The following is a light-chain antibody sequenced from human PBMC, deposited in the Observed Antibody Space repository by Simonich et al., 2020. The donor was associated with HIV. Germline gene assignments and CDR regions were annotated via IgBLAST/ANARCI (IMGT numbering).Light chain of an antibody. CDR1: QIISSW. CDR2: KAS. J-gene: IGKJ1*01. CDR3: QQYNSYPLT. V-gene: IGKV1-5*03. Sequence: DIQMTQSPSTLSASVGERVTITCRASQIISSWLAWYQQKPGKAPKLLIYKASSLESGVPSRFSGSGSGTEFTLTISSLQPDDFATYYCQQYNSYPLTFGQGTKVEIK.